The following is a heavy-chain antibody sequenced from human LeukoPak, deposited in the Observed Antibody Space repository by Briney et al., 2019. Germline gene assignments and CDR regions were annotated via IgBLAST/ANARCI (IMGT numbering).Heavy chain of an antibody. J-gene: IGHJ5*02. CDR3: AGWNLDWFDP. Sequence: SETLSLTCTVSGGSISSYHWSWIRQPPGKGLEWIGYIYYSGSTNYNPSLKSRVTISVDTSKNQFSLKLSSVTAADTAVYYCAGWNLDWFDPWGQGTLVTVSS. D-gene: IGHD1-7*01. CDR1: GGSISSYH. V-gene: IGHV4-59*01. CDR2: IYYSGST.